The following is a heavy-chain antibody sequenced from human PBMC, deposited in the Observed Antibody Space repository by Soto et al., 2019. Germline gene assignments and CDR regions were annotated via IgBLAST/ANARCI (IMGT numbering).Heavy chain of an antibody. J-gene: IGHJ6*01. CDR2: TYYMSKWYN. CDR1: GDSVSTHSAA. Sequence: PSQTLSLTCAISGDSVSTHSAAWNWIRQSPSRGLEWLGRTYYMSKWYNDYALSVKSRIAINPDTSKNQFSLHLNSVTPEDTAVYYGARRPWDDVSGNVYTDVGQEGTMVTV. V-gene: IGHV6-1*01. CDR3: ARRPWDDVSGNVYTDV. D-gene: IGHD5-12*01.